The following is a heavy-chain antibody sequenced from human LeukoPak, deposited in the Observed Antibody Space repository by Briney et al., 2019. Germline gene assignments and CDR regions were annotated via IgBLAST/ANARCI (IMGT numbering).Heavy chain of an antibody. CDR3: ARDLGYSSGHPFDY. CDR2: ISYDGSDK. V-gene: IGHV3-30-3*01. D-gene: IGHD6-19*01. J-gene: IGHJ4*02. Sequence: PGKSLRLSCAASGFAFSSYAMVWVRQAPGKGLECVAIISYDGSDKYYADSVTGRFTISRDDSKNTLYLQMNSLRAEDTAVYYCARDLGYSSGHPFDYWGQGTLVTVSS. CDR1: GFAFSSYA.